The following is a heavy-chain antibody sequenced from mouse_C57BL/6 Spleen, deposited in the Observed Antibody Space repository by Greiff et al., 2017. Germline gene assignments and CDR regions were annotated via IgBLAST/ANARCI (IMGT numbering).Heavy chain of an antibody. V-gene: IGHV1-64*01. J-gene: IGHJ4*01. CDR3: ARDYYGPHYYAMDY. CDR2: IHPNSGST. Sequence: VKLQQPGAELVKPGASVKLSCKASGYTFTSYWMHWVKQRPGQGLEWIGMIHPNSGSTNYNEKFKSKATLTVDKSSSTAYMQLSSLTSEDSAVYYCARDYYGPHYYAMDYWGQGTSVTVSS. CDR1: GYTFTSYW. D-gene: IGHD2-1*01.